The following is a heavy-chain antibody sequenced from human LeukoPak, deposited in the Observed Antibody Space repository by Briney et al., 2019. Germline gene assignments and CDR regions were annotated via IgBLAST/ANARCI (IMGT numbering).Heavy chain of an antibody. CDR1: GGSISSYY. D-gene: IGHD5-18*01. Sequence: PSETLSLTCTVSGGSISSYYWSWIRQPAGEGLEWIGRIYTSGSTNHNPSLKSRVTMSVDTSKNQFSLKVTSLTAADTAVYYCARDSAMLTYFDYWGQGTLVTVSS. CDR3: ARDSAMLTYFDY. CDR2: IYTSGST. V-gene: IGHV4-4*07. J-gene: IGHJ4*02.